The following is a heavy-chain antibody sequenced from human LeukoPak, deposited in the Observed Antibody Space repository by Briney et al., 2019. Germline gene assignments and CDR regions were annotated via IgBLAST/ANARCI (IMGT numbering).Heavy chain of an antibody. CDR1: GLTFSSYA. D-gene: IGHD3-9*01. Sequence: GGSLRLSCSASGLTFSSYAMRWVRQAPGKGLELVSAISCSGGSTYYADSVKGRFTISRDNSKNTLYLQMNSLRAEDTAVYYCASPTREYYDILTGYYNVDPFDYWGQGTLVTVSS. J-gene: IGHJ4*02. V-gene: IGHV3-23*01. CDR2: ISCSGGST. CDR3: ASPTREYYDILTGYYNVDPFDY.